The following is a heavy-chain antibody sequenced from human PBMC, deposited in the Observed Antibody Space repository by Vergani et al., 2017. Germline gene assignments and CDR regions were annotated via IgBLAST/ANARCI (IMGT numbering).Heavy chain of an antibody. Sequence: QVQLQESGPGLVKPSETLSLTCTVSNYSISRGYFWGWIRRPPGKGLEWIASFHHTGMTYNNPSLKSRVTISVDTSKNLISLKLSSVTAADTAVYYCARVVPAATSIAAAGTGGMDVWGKGTTVTVSS. J-gene: IGHJ6*03. CDR2: FHHTGMT. CDR1: NYSISRGYF. CDR3: ARVVPAATSIAAAGTGGMDV. D-gene: IGHD6-13*01. V-gene: IGHV4-38-2*02.